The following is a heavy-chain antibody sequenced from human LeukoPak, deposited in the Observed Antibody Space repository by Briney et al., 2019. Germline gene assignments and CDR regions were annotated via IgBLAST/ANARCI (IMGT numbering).Heavy chain of an antibody. Sequence: GGPLRLSCAAPGFTLRSYGMHWVRQAPGKGLEGVAVIWLDGSIKYYADSVKDRLTISRDNSKKTPYLHMNSRRAEDTPVYYGARDLVGDSAYGSGASGRCYYGMDVWGQGTTVTVSS. CDR3: ARDLVGDSAYGSGASGRCYYGMDV. V-gene: IGHV3-33*01. D-gene: IGHD3-10*01. CDR2: IWLDGSIK. CDR1: GFTLRSYG. J-gene: IGHJ6*02.